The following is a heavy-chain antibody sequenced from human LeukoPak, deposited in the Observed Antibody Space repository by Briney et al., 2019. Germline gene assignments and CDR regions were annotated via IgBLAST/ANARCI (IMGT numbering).Heavy chain of an antibody. Sequence: SVKVSCKASGGTFSSYAISWVRQAPGQGLEWMGRIIPIFGTANYAQKFQDRVTITTDESTSTAYMELSSLRSEDTAVYYCARDSSIAADYYYYYMAVWGKGTTVTVSS. CDR3: ARDSSIAADYYYYYMAV. CDR1: GGTFSSYA. J-gene: IGHJ6*03. D-gene: IGHD6-25*01. V-gene: IGHV1-69*05. CDR2: IIPIFGTA.